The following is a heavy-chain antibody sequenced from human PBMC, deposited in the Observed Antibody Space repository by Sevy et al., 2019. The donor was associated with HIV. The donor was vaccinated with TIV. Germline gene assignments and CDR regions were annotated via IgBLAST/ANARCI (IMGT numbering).Heavy chain of an antibody. CDR2: INPNSGGT. J-gene: IGHJ5*02. D-gene: IGHD3-22*01. CDR1: GYTFTGYY. Sequence: ASVKVSRKASGYTFTGYYMHWVRQAPGQGLEWMGWINPNSGGTNYAQKFQGRVTMTRDTSISTAYMELSRLRSDDTAVYYCAREAYYYDSSGYYVHWFDPWGQGTLVTVSS. V-gene: IGHV1-2*02. CDR3: AREAYYYDSSGYYVHWFDP.